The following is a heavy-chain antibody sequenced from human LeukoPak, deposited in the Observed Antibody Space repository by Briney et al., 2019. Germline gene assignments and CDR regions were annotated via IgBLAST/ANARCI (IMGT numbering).Heavy chain of an antibody. Sequence: SETLSLTCTVSGGSITNYYWSWIRQPPGKGLEWIGYIYYNGITDCNPSLKSRVTISVDTSKNQFSLNVRSVTAADTAVYYCARYYYDGSIHAFDIWGQGTMVTVSS. V-gene: IGHV4-59*01. CDR2: IYYNGIT. J-gene: IGHJ3*02. CDR3: ARYYYDGSIHAFDI. CDR1: GGSITNYY. D-gene: IGHD3-22*01.